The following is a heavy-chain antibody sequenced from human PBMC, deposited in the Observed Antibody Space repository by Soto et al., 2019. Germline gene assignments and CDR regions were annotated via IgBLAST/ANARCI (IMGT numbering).Heavy chain of an antibody. CDR3: ARDPGGSGYYYRVHWFPP. V-gene: IGHV4-59*13. Sequence: QVQLQESGPGLVKPSETLSLTCTVSGGSISSYYWSWIRQPPGKGLEWIGYIYYSGSTNYNPSLKRRVTISVDTSKNQFSLKLRSVTAADTAVYYCARDPGGSGYYYRVHWFPPWGQGTLVTVSS. CDR2: IYYSGST. D-gene: IGHD3-22*01. J-gene: IGHJ5*02. CDR1: GGSISSYY.